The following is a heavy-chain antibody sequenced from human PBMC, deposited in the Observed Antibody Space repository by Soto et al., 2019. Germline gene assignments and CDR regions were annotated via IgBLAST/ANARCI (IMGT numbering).Heavy chain of an antibody. CDR1: GYKFTSSW. D-gene: IGHD2-8*01. CDR2: IFPSDSDT. V-gene: IGHV5-51*01. Sequence: GESLKISCRTSGYKFTSSWIAWVRQKPGKGLEWMGIIFPSDSDTRYSPSFQGQVTISADRSTSTVFLQWASLKASDTAVYFCARKEKSGNFNWCSPWGQGTLVTVSS. J-gene: IGHJ5*02. CDR3: ARKEKSGNFNWCSP.